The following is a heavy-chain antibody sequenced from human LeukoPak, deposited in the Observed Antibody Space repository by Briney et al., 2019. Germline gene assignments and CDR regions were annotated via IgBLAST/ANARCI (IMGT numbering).Heavy chain of an antibody. CDR2: IKQDGSEE. Sequence: GGSLRLSCAASGFTFSSYAMGWVRQAPGKGLEWVANIKQDGSEEYYVDSVKGRFTISRDNAKNSFYLQMNSLRADDTAVYYCARESHCGDDCYSGDLDYWGQGTLVTVSS. J-gene: IGHJ4*02. D-gene: IGHD2-21*01. V-gene: IGHV3-7*01. CDR3: ARESHCGDDCYSGDLDY. CDR1: GFTFSSYA.